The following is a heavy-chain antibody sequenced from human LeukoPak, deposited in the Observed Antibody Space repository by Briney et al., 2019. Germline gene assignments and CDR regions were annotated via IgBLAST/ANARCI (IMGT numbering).Heavy chain of an antibody. CDR2: INTDGSST. Sequence: PGGSLRLSCAASGFTFSSYWMHWVRQAPGKGLVWVSRINTDGSSTSYADSVKGRFTISRDNAKNTLYLQMNSLRAEDTAVYYCAREHGDSPFDYWGQGTLVTVSS. CDR3: AREHGDSPFDY. J-gene: IGHJ4*02. V-gene: IGHV3-74*01. D-gene: IGHD4-17*01. CDR1: GFTFSSYW.